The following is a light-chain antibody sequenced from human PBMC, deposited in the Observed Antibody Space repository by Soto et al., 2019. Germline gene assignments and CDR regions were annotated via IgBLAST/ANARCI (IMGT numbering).Light chain of an antibody. Sequence: EIVLTQSPATLSLSPGERATLSCRDSQSVSSCLAWYQQKPGQAPRLLIYDASNRATGIPARFSGSGSGTDFTLTISSLEPEDFAVYYCQQRSNWPLTFGGGTKVDIK. J-gene: IGKJ4*01. V-gene: IGKV3-11*01. CDR1: QSVSSC. CDR2: DAS. CDR3: QQRSNWPLT.